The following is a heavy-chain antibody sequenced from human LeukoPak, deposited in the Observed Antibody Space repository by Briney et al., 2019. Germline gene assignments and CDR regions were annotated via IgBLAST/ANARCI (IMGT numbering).Heavy chain of an antibody. J-gene: IGHJ4*02. D-gene: IGHD1-26*01. Sequence: ASVKVSCKASGCTFSSYAINWVRQAPGQGLEWMGRIIPILGIANYAHKFQGRVTITADKSTSTAYMELSSLRSEDTAVYYCARWDSYSFDYWGQGTLVTVSS. CDR3: ARWDSYSFDY. V-gene: IGHV1-69*04. CDR1: GCTFSSYA. CDR2: IIPILGIA.